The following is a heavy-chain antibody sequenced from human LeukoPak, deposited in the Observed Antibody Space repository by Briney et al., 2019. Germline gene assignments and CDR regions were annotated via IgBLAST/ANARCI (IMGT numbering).Heavy chain of an antibody. CDR1: GFSFSNYF. Sequence: GGSLRLSCEASGFSFSNYFISWIRQAPGKGLEWVGYITHSGRSTNYADAVKGRFTISRDNAKKSVYLEMTDLRAEDNAVYYCAREASGNYHVFDSWGQGTLVTVSS. CDR3: AREASGNYHVFDS. CDR2: ITHSGRST. D-gene: IGHD1-26*01. J-gene: IGHJ4*02. V-gene: IGHV3-11*04.